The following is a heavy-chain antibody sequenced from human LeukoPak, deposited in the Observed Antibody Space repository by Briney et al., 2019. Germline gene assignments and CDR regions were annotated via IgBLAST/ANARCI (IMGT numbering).Heavy chain of an antibody. D-gene: IGHD6-13*01. Sequence: GESLKISCKGSGYSFTTYWIGWVRQMPGRGLEWMGIIYPDDSDTTYSPSFQGQVTISADKSISTAYLQWSSLKASDTAMYYCARQEQQLGGIDIWGQGTMVTVSS. CDR3: ARQEQQLGGIDI. CDR2: IYPDDSDT. V-gene: IGHV5-51*01. CDR1: GYSFTTYW. J-gene: IGHJ3*02.